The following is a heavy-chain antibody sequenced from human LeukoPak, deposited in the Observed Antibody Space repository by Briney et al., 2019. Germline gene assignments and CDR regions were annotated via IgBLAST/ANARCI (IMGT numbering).Heavy chain of an antibody. J-gene: IGHJ4*02. D-gene: IGHD6-13*01. V-gene: IGHV4-34*01. CDR3: ARTKRYESEQLEGFGY. Sequence: PSETLSLTCAVYGGSFSGYYWSWIRQPPGKGLEWIGEINHSGSTNYNPSLKSRVTISVDTSKNQFSLKLSSVTAADTAVYYCARTKRYESEQLEGFGYWGQGTLVTVSS. CDR1: GGSFSGYY. CDR2: INHSGST.